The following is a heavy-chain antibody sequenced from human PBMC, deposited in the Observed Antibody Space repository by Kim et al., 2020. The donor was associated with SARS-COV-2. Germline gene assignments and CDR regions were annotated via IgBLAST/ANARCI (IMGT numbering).Heavy chain of an antibody. CDR3: ARGIMITFGGVIVRGWFDP. J-gene: IGHJ5*02. CDR1: GGSISSYY. CDR2: IYYSGST. D-gene: IGHD3-16*02. Sequence: SETLSLTCTVSGGSISSYYWSWIRQPPGKGLEWIGYIYYSGSTNYNPSLKSRVTISVDTSKNQFSLKLSSVTAADTAVYYCARGIMITFGGVIVRGWFDPWGQGTLVTVSS. V-gene: IGHV4-59*01.